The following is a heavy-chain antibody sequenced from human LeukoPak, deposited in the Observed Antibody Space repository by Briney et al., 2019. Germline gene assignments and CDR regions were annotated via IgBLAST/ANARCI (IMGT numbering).Heavy chain of an antibody. CDR2: IYPGDSDT. Sequence: GESLKISCKGSGYTFSSYWIGWVRQMPGKGLEWMGIIYPGDSDTRYSPSFQGHVTITADKSISTAYLQWSSLKASDTAMYYCARRQGCSSTSCPPDSWGQGTLVTVSS. CDR1: GYTFSSYW. J-gene: IGHJ4*02. D-gene: IGHD2-2*01. CDR3: ARRQGCSSTSCPPDS. V-gene: IGHV5-51*01.